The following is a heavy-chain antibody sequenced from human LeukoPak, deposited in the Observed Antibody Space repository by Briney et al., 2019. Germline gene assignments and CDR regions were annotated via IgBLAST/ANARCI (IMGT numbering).Heavy chain of an antibody. CDR3: AKGPYSFDSTVTY. D-gene: IGHD3-22*01. Sequence: GGSLRLSCAASRFTFSSYAMTWVRQAPGKGLEWVSEISGSGGSTYYADSVKGRFTISRDNAKNSLYLQMNSLRAEDTAVYYCAKGPYSFDSTVTYWGQETLVTVSS. J-gene: IGHJ4*02. CDR1: RFTFSSYA. V-gene: IGHV3-23*01. CDR2: ISGSGGST.